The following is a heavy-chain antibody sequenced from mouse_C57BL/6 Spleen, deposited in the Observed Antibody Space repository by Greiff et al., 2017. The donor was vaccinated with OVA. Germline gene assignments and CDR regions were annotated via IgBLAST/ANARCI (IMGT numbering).Heavy chain of an antibody. V-gene: IGHV10-1*01. CDR3: VREGGYGNYDY. CDR2: IRSKSNNYAT. D-gene: IGHD2-10*02. CDR1: GFSFNTYA. Sequence: EVMLVESGGGLVQPKGSLKLSCAASGFSFNTYAMNWVRQAPGKGLEWVARIRSKSNNYATYYADSVKDRFTISRDDSESMRYLQMNNLKTEDTAMYYCVREGGYGNYDYWGQGTTLTVSS. J-gene: IGHJ2*01.